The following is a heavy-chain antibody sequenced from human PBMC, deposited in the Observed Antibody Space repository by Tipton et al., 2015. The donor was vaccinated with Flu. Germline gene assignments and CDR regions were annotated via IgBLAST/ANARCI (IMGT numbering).Heavy chain of an antibody. J-gene: IGHJ6*02. CDR1: GFTFSSYG. CDR2: IWYDKSNK. D-gene: IGHD6-6*01. CDR3: ARETSIAARPWVRDNYYYGMDV. V-gene: IGHV3-33*01. Sequence: SLRLSCAAPGFTFSSYGMHWVRQAPGKGLEWVAVIWYDKSNKYYADSVKGRFTVSRDNSKNTLYLQMNSLRAEDTAVYYCARETSIAARPWVRDNYYYGMDVWGQGTTVTVSS.